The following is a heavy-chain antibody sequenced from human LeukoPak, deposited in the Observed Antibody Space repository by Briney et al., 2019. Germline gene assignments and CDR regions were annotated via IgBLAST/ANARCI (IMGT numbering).Heavy chain of an antibody. CDR3: ARDRPTLTGYYPFDY. CDR2: ITSSGNYI. Sequence: GGSLRLSCAASGFTFSSYSMNWVRQAPGKGLEWVSSITSSGNYIYYADSMKGRFTISRDNAKNSLYLQMNSLRAEDTAVYYCARDRPTLTGYYPFDYWGQGTLVTVSS. CDR1: GFTFSSYS. D-gene: IGHD3-9*01. J-gene: IGHJ4*02. V-gene: IGHV3-21*01.